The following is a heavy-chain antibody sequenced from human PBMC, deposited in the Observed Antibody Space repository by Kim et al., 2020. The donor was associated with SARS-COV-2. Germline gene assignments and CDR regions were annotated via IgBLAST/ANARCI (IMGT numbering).Heavy chain of an antibody. D-gene: IGHD6-13*01. CDR2: ISTSTSTI. CDR3: ATSAGADRLYYYYGMEV. Sequence: GGSLRLSCAASGFTFSSYSMNWVRQAPGKGLEWISYISTSTSTIYYADSVKGRFTISRDNDKNSLYLQMNSLRAEDTAVYYCATSAGADRLYYYYGMEV. V-gene: IGHV3-48*01. CDR1: GFTFSSYS. J-gene: IGHJ6*01.